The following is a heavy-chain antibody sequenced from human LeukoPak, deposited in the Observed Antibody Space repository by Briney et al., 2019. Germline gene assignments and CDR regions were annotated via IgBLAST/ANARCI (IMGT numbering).Heavy chain of an antibody. Sequence: SETLSLTCAVYGGSFSGYYWGWIRQPPGKGLEWIGEINHSGSTNYNPSLKSRVTISVDTSKNQFSLKLSSVTAADTAVYYCARASYYYGSGSRRPYYGMDVWGKGTTVTVSS. D-gene: IGHD3-10*01. CDR2: INHSGST. V-gene: IGHV4-34*01. CDR1: GGSFSGYY. J-gene: IGHJ6*04. CDR3: ARASYYYGSGSRRPYYGMDV.